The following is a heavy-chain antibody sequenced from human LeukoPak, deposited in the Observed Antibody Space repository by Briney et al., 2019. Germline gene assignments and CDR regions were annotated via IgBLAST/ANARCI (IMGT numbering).Heavy chain of an antibody. Sequence: GGSLRLSCAASGFSFSDYYMSWIRQAPGKGLEWVSYISGSGSTVYYADSVKGRLTISRDNAKNSLYLQMYSLRAEDTAVYYCAELGITMIGGVWGKGTTVTISS. CDR1: GFSFSDYY. CDR2: ISGSGSTV. CDR3: AELGITMIGGV. D-gene: IGHD3-10*02. V-gene: IGHV3-11*04. J-gene: IGHJ6*04.